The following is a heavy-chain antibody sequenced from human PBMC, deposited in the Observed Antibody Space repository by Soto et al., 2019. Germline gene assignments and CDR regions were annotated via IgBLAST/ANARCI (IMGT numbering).Heavy chain of an antibody. CDR1: GFTFSSYA. J-gene: IGHJ4*02. V-gene: IGHV3-30-3*01. CDR3: ARWDGDYYDSRGYGHYD. D-gene: IGHD3-22*01. Sequence: GGSLRLSCAASGFTFSSYAMHWVRQAPGKGRGWVAVISYDGSNKYYADCVKGRFTISRDNSKNTLYLQMNSLRAEDTAVYYCARWDGDYYDSRGYGHYDWGQGT. CDR2: ISYDGSNK.